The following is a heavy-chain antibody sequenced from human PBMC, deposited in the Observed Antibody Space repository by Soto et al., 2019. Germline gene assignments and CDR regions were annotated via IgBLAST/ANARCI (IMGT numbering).Heavy chain of an antibody. Sequence: QVKLQESGPGLVKPSETLTLTCTVSGGSVSSGSYYWSWIRQPPGKGLEWIGYIYYSGITNYNPSLKSRVTISVDTSKNQFSLKLSYVTAADTAVYYCARGIEGWYQGRYYYGMDVWGQGTTVTVSS. CDR1: GGSVSSGSYY. CDR3: ARGIEGWYQGRYYYGMDV. CDR2: IYYSGIT. J-gene: IGHJ6*02. V-gene: IGHV4-61*01. D-gene: IGHD6-19*01.